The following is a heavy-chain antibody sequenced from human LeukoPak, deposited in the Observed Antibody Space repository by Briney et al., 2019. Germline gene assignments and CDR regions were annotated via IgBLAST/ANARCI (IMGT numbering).Heavy chain of an antibody. D-gene: IGHD3-10*01. CDR2: MYYTGSYTGTT. Sequence: SETLSLTCTVSDGAISSSSFYWGWIRHPPGKGLEWIGSMYYTGSYTGTTYYNPSLESRVTVSVDRSKNLCPLKLNSVTAADTAVYYCVGEEYGTGSYYKSSDWGQGTLVTVSS. J-gene: IGHJ4*02. V-gene: IGHV4-39*01. CDR3: VGEEYGTGSYYKSSD. CDR1: DGAISSSSFY.